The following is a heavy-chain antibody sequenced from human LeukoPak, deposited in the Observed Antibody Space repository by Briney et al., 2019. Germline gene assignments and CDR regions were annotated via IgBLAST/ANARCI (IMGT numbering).Heavy chain of an antibody. CDR3: ARGKNYFDY. CDR1: GGSISSYY. CDR2: IYYSGST. J-gene: IGHJ4*02. Sequence: SKTLSLTCTVSGGSISSYYWSWIRQPPGKGLEWIGYIYYSGSTNYNPSLKSRVTISVDTSKNQFSLKLSSVTAADTAVYYCARGKNYFDYWGQGTLVTVSS. V-gene: IGHV4-59*01. D-gene: IGHD3-10*01.